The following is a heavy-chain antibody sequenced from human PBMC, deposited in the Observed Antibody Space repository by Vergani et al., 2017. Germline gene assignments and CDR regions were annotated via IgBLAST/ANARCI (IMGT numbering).Heavy chain of an antibody. CDR1: GFTFTAHG. D-gene: IGHD2-8*01. V-gene: IGHV3-43*02. CDR3: ARDCTSGGCPDNYGMDV. CDR2: ISWDGGST. Sequence: EVQLLESGGGSAQPGESLRLSCVASGFTFTAHGLNWVRQAPGKGLEWVSLISWDGGSTYYADSVKGRFTISRDNSKNSLYLQLRSLRAEDAAVYYCARDCTSGGCPDNYGMDVWGQGATVTVSS. J-gene: IGHJ6*02.